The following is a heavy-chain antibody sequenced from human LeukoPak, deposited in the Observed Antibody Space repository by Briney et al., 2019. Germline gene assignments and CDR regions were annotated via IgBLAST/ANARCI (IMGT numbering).Heavy chain of an antibody. V-gene: IGHV3-23*01. J-gene: IGHJ4*02. CDR3: AKGLFDSSGY. D-gene: IGHD3-22*01. CDR1: GYTFSSYS. CDR2: ISGSGGST. Sequence: AGGSLRLSCVASGYTFSSYSINWVRQAPGKGLEWVSAISGSGGSTYYADSVKGRFTISRDNSKNTLYLQMNSLRAEDTAVYYCAKGLFDSSGYWGQGTLVTVSS.